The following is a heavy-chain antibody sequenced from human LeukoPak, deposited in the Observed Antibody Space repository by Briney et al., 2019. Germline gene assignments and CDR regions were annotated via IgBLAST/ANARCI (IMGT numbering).Heavy chain of an antibody. CDR1: GGTFSSYA. D-gene: IGHD3-3*01. Sequence: SVKVSCKASGGTFSSYAISWVRQAPGQGLEWMGGIIPIFGTANYAQKFQGRVTITADESTSTAYMELSSLKSEDTAVYYCARASFTIFGVVIDIHWFDPWGQGTLVTVSS. CDR3: ARASFTIFGVVIDIHWFDP. CDR2: IIPIFGTA. V-gene: IGHV1-69*13. J-gene: IGHJ5*02.